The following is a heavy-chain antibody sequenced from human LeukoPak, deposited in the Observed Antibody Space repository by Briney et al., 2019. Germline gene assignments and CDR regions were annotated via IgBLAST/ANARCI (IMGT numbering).Heavy chain of an antibody. CDR3: ARYRIYYYDSGSYPEGYFDY. CDR2: VFYTGRT. CDR1: AGSFWTGDYY. V-gene: IGHV4-39*01. D-gene: IGHD3-22*01. Sequence: SETLSLTCTVSAGSFWTGDYYWGWIRQSPGTGLEWIGNVFYTGRTYYNPSLKSLATISVDTSRNQFSLRLNSVTAADTAVYYCARYRIYYYDSGSYPEGYFDYWGQGTLVTVSS. J-gene: IGHJ4*02.